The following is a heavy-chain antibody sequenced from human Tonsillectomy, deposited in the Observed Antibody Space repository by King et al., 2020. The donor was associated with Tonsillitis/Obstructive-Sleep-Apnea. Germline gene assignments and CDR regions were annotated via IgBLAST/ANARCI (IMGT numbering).Heavy chain of an antibody. J-gene: IGHJ4*02. D-gene: IGHD3-3*01. CDR1: GFTFINYA. CDR3: ATEPDFWSGYYFDY. Sequence: VQLVESGGGVVQPGRSLRLSCAASGFTFINYAMHWVRQAPGKGLEWVAAISFDANNKYYADSVKGRFTISRDNSKNTLYLQMNSLRTEDTAVYYCATEPDFWSGYYFDYWGQATLVTVSS. CDR2: ISFDANNK. V-gene: IGHV3-30*04.